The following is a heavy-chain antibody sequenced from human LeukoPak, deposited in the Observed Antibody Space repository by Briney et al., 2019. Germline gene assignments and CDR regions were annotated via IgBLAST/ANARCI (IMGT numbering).Heavy chain of an antibody. Sequence: SETLSLTCTVSGGSISSYYWSWIRQPPGKGLEWIGYIYYSGSTNYNPSLKSRVTISVDTSKNQFSLKLSSVTAADTAVYYCARQKWELGRYFDYWGQGTLVTVSS. D-gene: IGHD1-26*01. V-gene: IGHV4-59*08. CDR3: ARQKWELGRYFDY. J-gene: IGHJ4*02. CDR1: GGSISSYY. CDR2: IYYSGST.